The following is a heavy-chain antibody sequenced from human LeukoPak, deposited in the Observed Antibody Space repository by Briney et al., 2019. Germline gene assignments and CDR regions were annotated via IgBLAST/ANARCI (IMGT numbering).Heavy chain of an antibody. CDR3: ARAPTYDYVWGSYRREFDY. D-gene: IGHD3-16*02. CDR2: INHSGST. CDR1: GGSFSGYY. V-gene: IGHV4-34*01. J-gene: IGHJ4*02. Sequence: SSETLSLTCAVYGGSFSGYYWSWIRQPPGKGLEWIGEINHSGSTNYNPSLKSRVTISVDTSKNQFSLKLSSVTAADTAVYYCARAPTYDYVWGSYRREFDYWGQGTLVTVSS.